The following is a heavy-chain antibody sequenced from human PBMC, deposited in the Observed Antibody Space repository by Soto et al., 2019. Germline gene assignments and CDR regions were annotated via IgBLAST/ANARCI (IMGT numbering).Heavy chain of an antibody. CDR3: AHKGPEDGPLDY. CDR1: GFSLSTSGVG. CDR2: IYWDDSK. V-gene: IGHV2-5*02. Sequence: QITLKESGPTLVRPTQTLTLTCAFSGFSLSTSGVGVGWIRQPPGKALEWLAVIYWDDSKHYSPSLSSRLTITNDTSKSQVVLTMTNMDPMDTGTYYCAHKGPEDGPLDYWGQGTLVTVSS. J-gene: IGHJ4*02.